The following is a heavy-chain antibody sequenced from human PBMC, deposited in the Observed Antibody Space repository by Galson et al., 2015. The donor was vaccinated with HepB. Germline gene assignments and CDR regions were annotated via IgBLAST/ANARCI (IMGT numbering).Heavy chain of an antibody. CDR3: VATPQGYGMDV. J-gene: IGHJ6*02. CDR1: GHTFTNYW. Sequence: QSGAEVKKPGESLRISRQGSGHTFTNYWISWVRQKPGKGLEWMLNINPSDSYTNYNPSFQGHVSISADKSINTAYLQWSSLQASDTAMYYCVATPQGYGMDVWGHGTTVTVSS. CDR2: INPSDSYT. V-gene: IGHV5-10-1*01.